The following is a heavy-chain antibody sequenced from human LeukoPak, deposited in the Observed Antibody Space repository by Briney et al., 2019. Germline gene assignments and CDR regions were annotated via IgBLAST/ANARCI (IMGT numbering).Heavy chain of an antibody. Sequence: PSETLSLTCTVSGGSISSYYWSWIRQPPGKGLGWIGYIYYSGSTNYNPSLKSRVTISVDTSKNQFSLKLSSVTAADTAVYYCARGGYYDSSGYRTYYYYMDVWGKGTTVTVSS. CDR1: GGSISSYY. CDR3: ARGGYYDSSGYRTYYYYMDV. D-gene: IGHD3-22*01. J-gene: IGHJ6*03. CDR2: IYYSGST. V-gene: IGHV4-59*01.